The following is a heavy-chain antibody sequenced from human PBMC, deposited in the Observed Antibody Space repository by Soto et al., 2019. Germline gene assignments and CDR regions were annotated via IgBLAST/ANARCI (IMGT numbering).Heavy chain of an antibody. CDR3: ARVRGYSYGARYYYYYHGMDV. V-gene: IGHV3-30-3*01. Sequence: GGSLRLSCAASGFTFSSYAMHWVRQAPGKGLEWVAVISYDGSNKYYADSVKGRFTISRDNSKNTLYLQMNSLRAEDTAVYYCARVRGYSYGARYYYYYHGMDVWGQGTTVTVSS. CDR1: GFTFSSYA. CDR2: ISYDGSNK. D-gene: IGHD5-18*01. J-gene: IGHJ6*02.